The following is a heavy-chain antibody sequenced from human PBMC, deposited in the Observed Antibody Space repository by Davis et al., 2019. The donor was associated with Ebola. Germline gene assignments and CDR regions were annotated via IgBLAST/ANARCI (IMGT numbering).Heavy chain of an antibody. D-gene: IGHD2-2*02. CDR1: GFIFSSYG. CDR2: IWYDGDDK. Sequence: GGSLRLSCAASGFIFSSYGVHWVRQAPGKGLEWVAVIWYDGDDKYYADSVRGRFTLSRDNSKSTVYLQMTSLRVEDTARYYCAKASWGPAARPLLDSWGQGTMVTVSS. J-gene: IGHJ4*02. CDR3: AKASWGPAARPLLDS. V-gene: IGHV3-33*06.